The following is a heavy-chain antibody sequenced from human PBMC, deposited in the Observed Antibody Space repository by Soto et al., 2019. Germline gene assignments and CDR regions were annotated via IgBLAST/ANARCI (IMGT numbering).Heavy chain of an antibody. Sequence: PGGSLRLSCAASGFTFSSYWMSWVRQAPGKGLEWVANIKQDGSEKYYVDSVKGRFTISRDNAKNSLYLQMNSLRAEDTAVYYCARDIGASSSNYYYYGMDVWGQGTTVTVSS. J-gene: IGHJ6*02. CDR2: IKQDGSEK. CDR1: GFTFSSYW. CDR3: ARDIGASSSNYYYYGMDV. D-gene: IGHD6-13*01. V-gene: IGHV3-7*03.